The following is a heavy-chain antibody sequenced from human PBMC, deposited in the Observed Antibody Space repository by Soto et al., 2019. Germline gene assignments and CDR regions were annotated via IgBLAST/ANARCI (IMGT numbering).Heavy chain of an antibody. V-gene: IGHV4-59*08. CDR3: VRQGIDSLHGLVDV. CDR1: SGPDRSHN. J-gene: IGHJ6*02. Sequence: QVQLQQSGPRLVKPSETLSLTCTVSSGPDRSHNWGWIRQPPGRGLEWIGYVYYTGDTAYNPSLRGRVTISADTSTNDISLTLNSVTAADTAVYYCVRQGIDSLHGLVDVWGQGTTFSVSS. D-gene: IGHD2-15*01. CDR2: VYYTGDT.